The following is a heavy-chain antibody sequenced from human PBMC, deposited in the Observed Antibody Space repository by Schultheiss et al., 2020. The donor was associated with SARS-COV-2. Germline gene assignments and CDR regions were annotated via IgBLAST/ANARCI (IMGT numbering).Heavy chain of an antibody. Sequence: GESLKISCAASGFTFSNYWMTWVRQAPGKGLEWVANINQDVSETYYVDSVKGRFTISRDNAKNSLYLQMNSLRAEDTAVYYCARGVGVGSSLIMERSGWFDPWGQGTLVTVSS. CDR1: GFTFSNYW. CDR2: INQDVSET. D-gene: IGHD6-13*01. CDR3: ARGVGVGSSLIMERSGWFDP. J-gene: IGHJ5*02. V-gene: IGHV3-7*05.